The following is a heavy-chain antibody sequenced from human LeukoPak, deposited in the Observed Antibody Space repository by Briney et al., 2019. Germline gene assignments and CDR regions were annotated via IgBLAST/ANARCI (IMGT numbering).Heavy chain of an antibody. Sequence: SETLSLTCTVSGGSISSSNYYWSWIRQPPGKGLEWIGYIYYSGSTNYNPSLKSRVTISVDTSKNQFSLKLSSVTAADTAVYYCARVTYGSGSYYLYYFDYWGQGTLVTVSS. D-gene: IGHD3-10*01. J-gene: IGHJ4*02. V-gene: IGHV4-61*01. CDR3: ARVTYGSGSYYLYYFDY. CDR1: GGSISSSNYY. CDR2: IYYSGST.